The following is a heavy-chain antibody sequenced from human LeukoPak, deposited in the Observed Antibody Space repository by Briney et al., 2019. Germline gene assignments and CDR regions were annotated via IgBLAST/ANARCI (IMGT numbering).Heavy chain of an antibody. CDR2: ISSSGSTI. D-gene: IGHD6-19*01. J-gene: IGHJ3*02. V-gene: IGHV3-11*01. CDR1: GFTFSDYY. Sequence: GGSLRLSCAASGFTFSDYYMSWIRQAPGKGLEWVSYISSSGSTIYYADSVKGRFTISRDNAKNSLYLQMNSLRAEDTAVYYCARELGEQWLVRAFDIWGQGTMVTVSS. CDR3: ARELGEQWLVRAFDI.